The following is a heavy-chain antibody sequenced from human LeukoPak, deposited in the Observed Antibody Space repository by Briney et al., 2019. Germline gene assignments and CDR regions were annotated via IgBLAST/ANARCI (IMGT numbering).Heavy chain of an antibody. D-gene: IGHD6-19*01. CDR2: IYYSGST. Sequence: SETLSLTCTVSGGSISSYYWSWIRQPPGKGLEWIGYIYYSGSTNYNPSLKSRVTISVDTSKNHFSLKLSSVTAADTAVYYCARHASSGWYLNYYYYYGMDVWGQGTTVTVSS. CDR3: ARHASSGWYLNYYYYYGMDV. J-gene: IGHJ6*02. CDR1: GGSISSYY. V-gene: IGHV4-59*08.